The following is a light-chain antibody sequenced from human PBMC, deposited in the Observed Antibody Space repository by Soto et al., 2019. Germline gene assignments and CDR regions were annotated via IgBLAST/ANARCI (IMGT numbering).Light chain of an antibody. J-gene: IGKJ2*01. CDR2: DAS. V-gene: IGKV1-5*01. CDR3: PDYDSSSST. CDR1: QNISVW. Sequence: DIQMTQSPSTLSASVGDGVTITCRASQNISVWLAWYQQRPGKAPKFLIYDASNLETGVSSRFSGSGSGTEFTLTIRSLQPDDFATYYCPDYDSSSSTFGQGDKLEIK.